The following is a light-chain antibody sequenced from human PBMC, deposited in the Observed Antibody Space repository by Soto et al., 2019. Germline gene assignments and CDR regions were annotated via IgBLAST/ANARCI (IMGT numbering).Light chain of an antibody. CDR3: QQANSFPWT. CDR2: AAS. CDR1: QGINSW. Sequence: DIQMTQSPSSVSASVGDRVTMTCRASQGINSWLAWYQQKPGKAPKLLIYAASNLQSGVPSRFSGSGSGTDFTLTISSLQPEDFATYYCQQANSFPWTFGPGTKVDIK. J-gene: IGKJ1*01. V-gene: IGKV1-12*01.